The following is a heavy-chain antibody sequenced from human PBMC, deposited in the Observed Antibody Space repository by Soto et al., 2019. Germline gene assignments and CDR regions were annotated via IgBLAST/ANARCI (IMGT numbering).Heavy chain of an antibody. V-gene: IGHV3-30-3*01. D-gene: IGHD6-19*01. Sequence: QVQLVESGGGVVQPGRSLRLSCAASGFTFSSYAMHWVRQAPGKGLEWVAVISYDGSNKYYADSVKGRFTISRDNSKNTLYLQMNSLRAEDTAVYYCARDRSSGWPHVGLGYWGQGTLVTVSS. CDR3: ARDRSSGWPHVGLGY. J-gene: IGHJ4*02. CDR1: GFTFSSYA. CDR2: ISYDGSNK.